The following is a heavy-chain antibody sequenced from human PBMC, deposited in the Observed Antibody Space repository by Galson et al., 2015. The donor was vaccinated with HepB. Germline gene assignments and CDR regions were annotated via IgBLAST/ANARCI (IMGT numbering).Heavy chain of an antibody. CDR1: GFTFSSYS. Sequence: SLRLSCAASGFTFSSYSMNWVRQAPGKGLEWVSYISSSSSTIYYADSVKGRFTISRDNAKNSLYLQMNSLRAEDTAVYYCARDGRIAAAGLYYYYGMDVWGQGTTVTVS. D-gene: IGHD6-13*01. CDR2: ISSSSSTI. J-gene: IGHJ6*02. V-gene: IGHV3-48*04. CDR3: ARDGRIAAAGLYYYYGMDV.